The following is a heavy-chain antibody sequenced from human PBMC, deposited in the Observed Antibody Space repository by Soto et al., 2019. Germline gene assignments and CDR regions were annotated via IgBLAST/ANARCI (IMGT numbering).Heavy chain of an antibody. CDR2: IYYSGST. J-gene: IGHJ4*02. D-gene: IGHD6-19*01. Sequence: SDTLSLTCTVSGGSISSYYWSWILQPPGKGLEWIGYIYYSGSTNYNPSLKSRVTISVDTSKNQFSLKLSSVTAADTAVYYCAGTTQLLAFDYWGQGALVTVSS. CDR3: AGTTQLLAFDY. CDR1: GGSISSYY. V-gene: IGHV4-59*08.